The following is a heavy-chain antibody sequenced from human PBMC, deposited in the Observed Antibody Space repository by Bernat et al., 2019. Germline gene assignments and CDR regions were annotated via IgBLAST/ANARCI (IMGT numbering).Heavy chain of an antibody. CDR1: VGSIGIYY. J-gene: IGHJ5*02. CDR2: ISYTGDT. D-gene: IGHD3-10*01. Sequence: QEQLQESGPGLVKPSETLSLTYTVSVGSIGIYYWSWIRQPPGKGLEWIAFISYTGDTNYNPSLKSRVIISVDTSKSQVSLELTSVTAADTAVYYCARHYLPSGSYSYWFDPWGQGTLVTVSS. CDR3: ARHYLPSGSYSYWFDP. V-gene: IGHV4-59*01.